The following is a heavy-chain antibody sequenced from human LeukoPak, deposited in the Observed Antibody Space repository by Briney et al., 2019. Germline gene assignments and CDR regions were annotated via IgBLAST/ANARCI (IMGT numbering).Heavy chain of an antibody. Sequence: PGGSLRLSCAASGFTFSSYWMSWVRQAPGKGLEWVANIKRDGSEKYYVDSVRGRFTISRDNAKNSLYLQMNSLRVEDTAVYYCARDPRTVRIWGQGTLVTVSS. CDR3: ARDPRTVRI. D-gene: IGHD1-1*01. V-gene: IGHV3-7*01. CDR2: IKRDGSEK. CDR1: GFTFSSYW. J-gene: IGHJ4*02.